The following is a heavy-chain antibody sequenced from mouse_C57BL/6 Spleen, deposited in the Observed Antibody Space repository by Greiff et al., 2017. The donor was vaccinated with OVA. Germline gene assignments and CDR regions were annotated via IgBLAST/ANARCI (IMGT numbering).Heavy chain of an antibody. CDR1: GYTFTSYW. CDR2: IDPSDSYT. CDR3: ARSTMITPVRDY. D-gene: IGHD2-4*01. J-gene: IGHJ3*01. Sequence: VQLQQPGAELVKPGASVKLSCKASGYTFTSYWMQWVKQRPGQGLEWIGEIDPSDSYTNYNQKFKGKATLTVDTSSSTAYMQLSSLTSEDSAVYYCARSTMITPVRDYWGQGTLVTVSA. V-gene: IGHV1-50*01.